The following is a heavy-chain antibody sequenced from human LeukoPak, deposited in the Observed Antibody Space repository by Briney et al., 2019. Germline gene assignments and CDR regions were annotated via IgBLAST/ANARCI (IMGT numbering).Heavy chain of an antibody. D-gene: IGHD6-13*01. CDR3: ARVGSIAAAGTPDS. V-gene: IGHV3-11*06. CDR1: GFIFSDYY. Sequence: GGSLRLSCAASGFIFSDYYMTWIRQAPGKGLEWLPYISGSGSDTNYADSVKGRFTTSRDNAKNSLYLQMNSLRAEDTAVYYCARVGSIAAAGTPDSWGQGTLVTVSS. J-gene: IGHJ4*02. CDR2: ISGSGSDT.